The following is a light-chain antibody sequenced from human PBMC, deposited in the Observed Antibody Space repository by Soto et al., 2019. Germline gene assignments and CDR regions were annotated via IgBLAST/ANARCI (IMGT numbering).Light chain of an antibody. V-gene: IGKV1-33*01. Sequence: DIQMTQSPSSLSASVGDRVTITCQASQDISNYLNWYQQKPGKAPKLLIYDASNLETGVPSRFSGSGSGTDFTFTIRSLQPQDIATYYCQKYANLPRFTFGPGTKVDIK. CDR1: QDISNY. CDR2: DAS. CDR3: QKYANLPRFT. J-gene: IGKJ3*01.